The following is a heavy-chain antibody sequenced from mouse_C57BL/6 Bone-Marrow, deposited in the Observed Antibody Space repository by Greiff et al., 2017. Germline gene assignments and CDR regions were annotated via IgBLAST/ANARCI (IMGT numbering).Heavy chain of an antibody. Sequence: VQLQQSGAELVTPGASVKISCNASGYAFSSYWMNWVKQGPGKGLEWIGQIFPGDGDTNYNGKFKGKATLTADTSSSTAYMQLSSLSSEDSAVYFCARGAYWGQGTLVTVSA. J-gene: IGHJ3*01. CDR2: IFPGDGDT. CDR1: GYAFSSYW. CDR3: ARGAY. V-gene: IGHV1-80*01.